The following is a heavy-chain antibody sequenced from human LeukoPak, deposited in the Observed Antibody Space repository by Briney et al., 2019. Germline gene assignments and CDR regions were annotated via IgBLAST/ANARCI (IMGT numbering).Heavy chain of an antibody. CDR1: GGSITDYH. J-gene: IGHJ4*02. CDR3: ARGGRYYDSSGYYSTH. CDR2: IYTSGST. V-gene: IGHV4-4*07. D-gene: IGHD3-22*01. Sequence: PSETLSLTCTVSGGSITDYHWIWIRQPAGKGLEWIGRIYTSGSTNYNPSLKSRVTISVDTSKNQFSLKLSSVTAADTAVYYCARGGRYYDSSGYYSTHWGQGTLVTVSS.